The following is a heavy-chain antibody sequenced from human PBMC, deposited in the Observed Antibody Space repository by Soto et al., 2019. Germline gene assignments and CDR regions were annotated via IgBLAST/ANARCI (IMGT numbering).Heavy chain of an antibody. CDR1: GYTFTTYD. Sequence: ASVKVSCKACGYTFTTYDISWVRQAPGQGLEWMGRISTYNGNTNYPQSLQGRLTMTTDTSTTTAYMELRSLRSDDTAVYYCARDPYHVLMVNAPNLYGMDVWGQGTTVTVSS. CDR3: ARDPYHVLMVNAPNLYGMDV. V-gene: IGHV1-18*01. J-gene: IGHJ6*02. CDR2: ISTYNGNT. D-gene: IGHD2-8*01.